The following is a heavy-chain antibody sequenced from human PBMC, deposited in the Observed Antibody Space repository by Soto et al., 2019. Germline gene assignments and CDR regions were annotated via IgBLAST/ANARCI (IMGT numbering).Heavy chain of an antibody. Sequence: PGGSLRLSCAASGFTFSSYGMHWVRQAPGKGLEWVAVIWYDGSNKYYADSVKGRFTISRDNSKNTLYLQMNSLRAEDTAVYYCARDYSPYYDYIWGSYRPEYFQHWGQGTLVTVSS. D-gene: IGHD3-16*02. J-gene: IGHJ1*01. V-gene: IGHV3-33*01. CDR1: GFTFSSYG. CDR3: ARDYSPYYDYIWGSYRPEYFQH. CDR2: IWYDGSNK.